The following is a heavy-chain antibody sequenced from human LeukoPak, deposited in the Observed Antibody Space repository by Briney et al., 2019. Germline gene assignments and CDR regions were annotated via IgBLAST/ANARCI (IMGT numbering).Heavy chain of an antibody. J-gene: IGHJ4*02. Sequence: ASVKVSCKASGYTFTSYGISWVRQAPGQGLEWMGWISAYSGNTNYAQNLQGRVTMTTDTSTSTAYMELRSLRSDDTAVYYCARDLRWELLGPFDYWGQGTLVTVSS. V-gene: IGHV1-18*01. CDR3: ARDLRWELLGPFDY. CDR1: GYTFTSYG. D-gene: IGHD1-26*01. CDR2: ISAYSGNT.